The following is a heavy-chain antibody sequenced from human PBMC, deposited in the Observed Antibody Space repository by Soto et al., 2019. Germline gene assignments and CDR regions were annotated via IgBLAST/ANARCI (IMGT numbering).Heavy chain of an antibody. Sequence: SETLSLTCAVYGGSFSGYYWSWIRPPPGKGLEWIGEINHSGSTNYNPSLKSRVTISVDTSKNQFSLKLSSVTAADTAVYYCARGKLSDYVWGSYRYHFDYWGQGTVVTV. D-gene: IGHD3-16*02. V-gene: IGHV4-34*01. CDR1: GGSFSGYY. J-gene: IGHJ4*02. CDR3: ARGKLSDYVWGSYRYHFDY. CDR2: INHSGST.